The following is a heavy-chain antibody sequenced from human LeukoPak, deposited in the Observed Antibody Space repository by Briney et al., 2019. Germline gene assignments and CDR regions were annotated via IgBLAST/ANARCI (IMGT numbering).Heavy chain of an antibody. J-gene: IGHJ5*02. CDR1: GGTFSSYA. CDR3: AGAAKMVGATTFDP. D-gene: IGHD1-26*01. Sequence: SVKVSCKASGGTFSSYAISWVRQAPGQGLEWMGGIIPIFGTANYAQKFQGRVTITADEPTSTAYMELSSLRSEDTAVYYCAGAAKMVGATTFDPWGQGTLVTVSS. CDR2: IIPIFGTA. V-gene: IGHV1-69*13.